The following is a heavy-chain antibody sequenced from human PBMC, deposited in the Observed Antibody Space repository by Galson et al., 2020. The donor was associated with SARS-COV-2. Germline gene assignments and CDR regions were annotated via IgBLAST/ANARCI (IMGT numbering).Heavy chain of an antibody. V-gene: IGHV4-39*02. CDR2: VYYSGST. CDR3: AREAQCTTTCYSHMWFDP. Sequence: SQTLSLTCTVSGASISSGSYYWGWVRQPPGKGLEWTGTVYYSGSTYYNTSLKSRVTISADTSKNQISLKLTSVTAADTAVYYCAREAQCTTTCYSHMWFDPWGQGMLVTVSS. D-gene: IGHD2-2*01. J-gene: IGHJ5*02. CDR1: GASISSGSYY.